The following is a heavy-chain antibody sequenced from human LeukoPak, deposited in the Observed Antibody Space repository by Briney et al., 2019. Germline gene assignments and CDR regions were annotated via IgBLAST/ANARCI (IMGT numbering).Heavy chain of an antibody. V-gene: IGHV4-39*07. J-gene: IGHJ4*02. CDR1: GGSISSSSYY. Sequence: PSETLSLTCTVSGGSISSSSYYWGWIRQPPGKGLEWIGSIYYSGSTYYNPSLKSRVTMSVDTSKNQFSLKLSSVTAADTAVYYCARSFPGTTYFDYWGQGTLVTVSS. CDR2: IYYSGST. D-gene: IGHD2-2*01. CDR3: ARSFPGTTYFDY.